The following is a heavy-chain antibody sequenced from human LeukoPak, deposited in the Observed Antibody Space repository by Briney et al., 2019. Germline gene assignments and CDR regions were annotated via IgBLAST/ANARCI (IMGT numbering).Heavy chain of an antibody. CDR2: IYTSGST. V-gene: IGHV4-61*02. Sequence: PSQTLSLTCTVSGGSISSGSYYWSWIRQPAGKGLEWIWRIYTSGSTNYNPSLKSRVTMSVDTSKNQFSLKLSSVTAADTAVYYCASAGAVGGGGPYFDYWGQGTLVTVSS. J-gene: IGHJ4*02. CDR1: GGSISSGSYY. CDR3: ASAGAVGGGGPYFDY. D-gene: IGHD2-15*01.